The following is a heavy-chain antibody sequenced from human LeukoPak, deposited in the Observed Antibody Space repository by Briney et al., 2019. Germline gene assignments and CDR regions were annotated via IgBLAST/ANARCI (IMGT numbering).Heavy chain of an antibody. CDR1: GGTFSSYA. J-gene: IGHJ4*02. V-gene: IGHV1-69*13. CDR3: ARPLEGYGGNLLAVAGY. D-gene: IGHD4-23*01. CDR2: VIPIFATA. Sequence: GASVKVSCKAYGGTFSSYAINWVRQAPGRGLEWMGGVIPIFATANYAQKFQGRVTITADESTSTAYMDLSSLRSEDTAVYYCARPLEGYGGNLLAVAGYWGQGTLVTVSS.